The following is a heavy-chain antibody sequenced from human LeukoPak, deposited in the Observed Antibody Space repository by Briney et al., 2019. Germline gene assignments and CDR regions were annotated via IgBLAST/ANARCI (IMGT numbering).Heavy chain of an antibody. CDR1: GASFSGYY. Sequence: SETLSLTCAVYGASFSGYYWSWIRQPPGKGLERIGEINHTGNTNYNPSLKSRVTISVDTSKNQFSLKLSSVTAADTAVYYCARGPRDSSSWYLNYWGQGTLVAVSS. J-gene: IGHJ4*02. CDR3: ARGPRDSSSWYLNY. CDR2: INHTGNT. D-gene: IGHD6-13*01. V-gene: IGHV4-34*01.